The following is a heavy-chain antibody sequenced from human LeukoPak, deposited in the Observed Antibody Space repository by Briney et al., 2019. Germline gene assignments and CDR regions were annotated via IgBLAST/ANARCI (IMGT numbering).Heavy chain of an antibody. CDR3: ASALYDYIWGSYRFSPITYFDY. V-gene: IGHV4-34*01. CDR1: GGSFSGYY. D-gene: IGHD3-16*02. CDR2: INHSGST. J-gene: IGHJ4*02. Sequence: SETLSLTCAVYGGSFSGYYWSWIRQPPGKGLEWIGEINHSGSTNYNPSLKSRVTISVDTSKNQFSLKLSSVTAADTAVYYCASALYDYIWGSYRFSPITYFDYWGQGTLVTVSS.